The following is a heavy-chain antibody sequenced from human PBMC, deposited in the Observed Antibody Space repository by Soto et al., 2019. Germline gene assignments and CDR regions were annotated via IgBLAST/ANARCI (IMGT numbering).Heavy chain of an antibody. J-gene: IGHJ6*02. Sequence: ASVKVSCKASGYDFTAYDINWVRQASGQGLEWMGWMNPINGATGSARRFQGRVSMTRNTATGTAYLELTSLRSDDSAVYYCGRAPSPREPEGATHYYYAMDVWGQGTTVTVSS. D-gene: IGHD2-2*01. V-gene: IGHV1-8*02. CDR3: GRAPSPREPEGATHYYYAMDV. CDR2: MNPINGAT. CDR1: GYDFTAYD.